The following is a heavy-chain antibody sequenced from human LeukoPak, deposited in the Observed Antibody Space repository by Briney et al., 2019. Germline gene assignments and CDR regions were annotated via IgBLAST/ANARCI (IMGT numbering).Heavy chain of an antibody. D-gene: IGHD3-22*01. V-gene: IGHV4-34*01. CDR3: ARGLDYYDSSGYRLPALGY. CDR2: INHSGST. CDR1: GGSFSGYY. Sequence: SETLSLTCAVHGGSFSGYYWSWIRQPPGKGLEWIGEINHSGSTSYNSSVKSRVTISVDTSKNQFSLKLSSVTAADTAVYYCARGLDYYDSSGYRLPALGYWGQGTLVTVSS. J-gene: IGHJ4*02.